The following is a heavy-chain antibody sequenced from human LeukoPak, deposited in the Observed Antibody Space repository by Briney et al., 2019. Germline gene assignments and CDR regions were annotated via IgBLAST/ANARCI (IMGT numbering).Heavy chain of an antibody. D-gene: IGHD3-3*01. CDR3: ARQPNRSGLEIDY. J-gene: IGHJ4*02. V-gene: IGHV4-39*01. Sequence: SETLSLTCTVSGGSISSSSYYWGWIRQPPGKGLEWIGSIFYSGSTYYNPSLKSRVTISVDTSKNQFSLKLNSVTAADTAVYYCARQPNRSGLEIDYWGQGTLVTVSS. CDR2: IFYSGST. CDR1: GGSISSSSYY.